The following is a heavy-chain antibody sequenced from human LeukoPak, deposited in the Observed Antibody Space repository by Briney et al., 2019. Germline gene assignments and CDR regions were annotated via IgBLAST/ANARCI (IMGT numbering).Heavy chain of an antibody. CDR1: GFTFGNYW. Sequence: PGGSLRLSCVASGFTFGNYWMSWVRQAPGKGLEWVANIKQDGSEKYYVDSVKGRFTISRDNAKNSLYPQMNSLRAEDTAAYYCARAIGSGTEDYWGQGSLVTVSS. CDR2: IKQDGSEK. J-gene: IGHJ4*02. V-gene: IGHV3-7*01. D-gene: IGHD6-13*01. CDR3: ARAIGSGTEDY.